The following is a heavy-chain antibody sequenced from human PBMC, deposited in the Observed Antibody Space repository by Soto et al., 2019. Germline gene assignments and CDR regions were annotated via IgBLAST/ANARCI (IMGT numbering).Heavy chain of an antibody. Sequence: HVQLHQSGPRLVKPSQTLSLECSVIGGSVNTGDNYWSWVRQSPGRGLEWVGYIYHTGNTFYNPDLANRVTMSVDASKNQFSLTLSSVTAADTAVYFCAREPLDGMDVWGQGTNVTVSS. CDR2: IYHTGNT. CDR1: GGSVNTGDNY. J-gene: IGHJ6*02. V-gene: IGHV4-30-4*01. CDR3: AREPLDGMDV.